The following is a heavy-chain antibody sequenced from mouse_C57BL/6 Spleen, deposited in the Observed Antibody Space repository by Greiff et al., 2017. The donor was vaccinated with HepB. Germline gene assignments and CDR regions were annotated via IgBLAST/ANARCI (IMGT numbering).Heavy chain of an antibody. V-gene: IGHV3-6*01. CDR2: ISYDGSN. CDR1: GYSITSGYY. J-gene: IGHJ3*01. Sequence: VQLKQSGPGLVKPSQSLSLTCSVTGYSITSGYYWNWIRQFPGNKLGWMGYISYDGSNNYNPSLKNRISITRDTSKNQFFLKLNSVTTEDTATYYCARDLAYWGQGTLVTVSA. CDR3: ARDLAY.